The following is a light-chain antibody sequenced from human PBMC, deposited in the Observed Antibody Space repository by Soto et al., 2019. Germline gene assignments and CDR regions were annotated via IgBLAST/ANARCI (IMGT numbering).Light chain of an antibody. CDR1: QSISRL. Sequence: DIQITHSPSTISASVGDRCTITGRASQSISRLLAWYQQKPGKPPKVLVYDASTLESGVPSRFSGSESGTEFTLTISSLQPDDFATYYCQHYNGFFPRFGQGTKVDI. V-gene: IGKV1-5*01. J-gene: IGKJ1*01. CDR3: QHYNGFFPR. CDR2: DAS.